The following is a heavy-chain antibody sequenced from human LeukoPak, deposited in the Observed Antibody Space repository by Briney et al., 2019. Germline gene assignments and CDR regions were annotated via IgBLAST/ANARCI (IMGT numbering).Heavy chain of an antibody. V-gene: IGHV3-7*01. CDR1: GFTFSSYW. Sequence: GGSLRLSCAASGFTFSSYWMSWVRQAPGKGLEWVANIKQDGSEKYYVDSVKGRFTISRDNAKNSLYLQMNSLRAEDTAVYYCARGFSEWLLYYYYYMDVWGKGTTVTVSS. D-gene: IGHD3-3*01. CDR2: IKQDGSEK. CDR3: ARGFSEWLLYYYYYMDV. J-gene: IGHJ6*03.